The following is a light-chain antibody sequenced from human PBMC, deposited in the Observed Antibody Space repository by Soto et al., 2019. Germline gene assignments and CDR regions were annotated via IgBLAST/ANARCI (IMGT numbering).Light chain of an antibody. CDR2: EVS. CDR3: SSYTSSSTYV. CDR1: SSDVGGYNR. Sequence: QSALTQPPSVSGSPGQSVTISCTGTSSDVGGYNRVSWYRQPPGTAPKLMIYEVSNRPSGVPDRFSGSKSGNTASLTISGLQAEDEADYYCSSYTSSSTYVFGTGTKVIVL. J-gene: IGLJ1*01. V-gene: IGLV2-18*02.